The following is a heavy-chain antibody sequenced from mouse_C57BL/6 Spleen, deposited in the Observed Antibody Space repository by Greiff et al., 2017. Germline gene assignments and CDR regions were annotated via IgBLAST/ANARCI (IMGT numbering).Heavy chain of an antibody. D-gene: IGHD2-4*01. CDR2: ISGGGGNT. Sequence: DVMLVESGGGLVKPGGSLKLSCAASGFTFSSYTMSWVRQTPEKRLVWVATISGGGGNTYYPDSVKGRFTISRDNAKNTLYLQMSSLRSEDTALYYCARRGYDYDAFAYGGQGTLVTVSA. J-gene: IGHJ3*01. CDR3: ARRGYDYDAFAY. V-gene: IGHV5-9*01. CDR1: GFTFSSYT.